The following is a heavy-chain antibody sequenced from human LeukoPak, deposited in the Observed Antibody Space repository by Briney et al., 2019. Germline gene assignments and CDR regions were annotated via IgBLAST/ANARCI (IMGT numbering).Heavy chain of an antibody. Sequence: SETLSLTCSVSGDSINSNYWSWMRQPPGKGLEWIGYIYYGGSTNYNPSLKSRVSMSVDTSKDQFSLNLSSVTAADTAVYHCARLLAGCPGGRCRAHFDYWGQGTLVTVSS. D-gene: IGHD2-15*01. CDR2: IYYGGST. CDR3: ARLLAGCPGGRCRAHFDY. V-gene: IGHV4-59*01. CDR1: GDSINSNY. J-gene: IGHJ4*02.